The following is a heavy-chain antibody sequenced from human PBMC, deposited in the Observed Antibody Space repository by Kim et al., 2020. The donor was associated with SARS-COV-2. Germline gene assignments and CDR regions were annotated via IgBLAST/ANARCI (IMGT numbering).Heavy chain of an antibody. CDR3: ARARGLWNSTGYATYYFDY. CDR2: INPNSGGT. Sequence: ASVKVSCKASGYTFTGYYMHWVRQAPEQGLEWMGRINPNSGGTNYAQKFQGRVTMTRDTSISTAYMELSSLISDDTAVYYCARARGLWNSTGYATYYFDYWGQGTLVTVSS. CDR1: GYTFTGYY. V-gene: IGHV1-2*06. D-gene: IGHD3-22*01. J-gene: IGHJ4*02.